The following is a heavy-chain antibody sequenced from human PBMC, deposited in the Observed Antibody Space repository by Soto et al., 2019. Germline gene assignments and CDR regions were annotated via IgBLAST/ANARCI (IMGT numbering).Heavy chain of an antibody. V-gene: IGHV4-59*01. CDR2: IYYSGST. CDR3: ARVSYYYDSSGYYFDY. J-gene: IGHJ4*01. Sequence: PSETLSLTCTVSGGSISSYYWSWIRQPPGKGLEWIGYIYYSGSTNYNPSLKSRVTISVDTSKNQFSLKLSSVTAADTAVYYCARVSYYYDSSGYYFDYWGLGTLVTVSS. CDR1: GGSISSYY. D-gene: IGHD3-22*01.